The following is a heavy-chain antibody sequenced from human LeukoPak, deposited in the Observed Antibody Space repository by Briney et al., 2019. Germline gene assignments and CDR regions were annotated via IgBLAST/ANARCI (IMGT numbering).Heavy chain of an antibody. V-gene: IGHV1-69*06. D-gene: IGHD5-18*01. CDR1: GGTFSSYA. Sequence: ASVKVSCKASGGTFSSYAISWVRQAPGQGLEWMGGIFPIFGTANYAQKFQGRVTITADKSTSTAYMELSSLRSEDTAVYYCARSPVRGYSYQNYYGMDVWGKGTTVTVSS. CDR3: ARSPVRGYSYQNYYGMDV. J-gene: IGHJ6*04. CDR2: IFPIFGTA.